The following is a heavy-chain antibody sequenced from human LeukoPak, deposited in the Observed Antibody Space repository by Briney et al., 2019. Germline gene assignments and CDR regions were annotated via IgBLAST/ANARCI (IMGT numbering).Heavy chain of an antibody. V-gene: IGHV3-66*02. J-gene: IGHJ6*03. Sequence: GGSLRLSCAASAFTVSGNHMNWVRQAPGKGLEWVSVYSFGRTHYADSVKGRFTISRDNSKNTLYLQVSSLRADDTAVYYCLPNGPNYFMDVWGQGTTVTVSS. CDR3: LPNGPNYFMDV. CDR2: YSFGRT. CDR1: AFTVSGNH. D-gene: IGHD1-1*01.